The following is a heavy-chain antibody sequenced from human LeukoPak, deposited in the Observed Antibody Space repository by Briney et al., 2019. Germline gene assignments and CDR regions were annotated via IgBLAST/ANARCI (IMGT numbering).Heavy chain of an antibody. CDR2: INSKTDTRKT. V-gene: IGHV3-15*01. J-gene: IGHJ5*02. D-gene: IGHD2-21*02. Sequence: GGTLRLSCAASGCTFNDYYMSWIRQPPGKGLEWVGHINSKTDTRKTDYATPGKTRFTISSDDQNTTKHLHMTTLNTEDKSVYYCATNGDLWAPYGQGTLVTVSS. CDR1: GCTFNDYY. CDR3: ATNGDLWAP.